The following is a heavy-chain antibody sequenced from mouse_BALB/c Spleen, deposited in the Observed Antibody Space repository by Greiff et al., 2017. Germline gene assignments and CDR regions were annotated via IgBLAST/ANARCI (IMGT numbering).Heavy chain of an antibody. CDR3: AREALRFAY. Sequence: EVQLEESGPGLVKPSPSLSLTCSVSGYSITSCYYWILNRQLPVNKLEWMGYISYDGSNNYNPSLKNRISITRNTSKNKFILKLNSVTSEDTATYYCAREALRFAYWGQGTLVTGSA. D-gene: IGHD1-1*01. CDR1: GYSITSCYY. V-gene: IGHV3-6*02. CDR2: ISYDGSN. J-gene: IGHJ3*01.